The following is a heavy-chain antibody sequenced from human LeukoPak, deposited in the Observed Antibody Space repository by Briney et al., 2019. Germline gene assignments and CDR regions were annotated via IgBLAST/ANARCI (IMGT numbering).Heavy chain of an antibody. V-gene: IGHV4-39*01. CDR3: ARGRPQVRGVLRYYYMDV. Sequence: SETLSLTCTVSGGSISSSSYYWGWIRQPPGKGLEWIGSIYYSGSTYYNPSLKSRVTISVDTSKNQFSLKLSSVTAADTAVYYCARGRPQVRGVLRYYYMDVWGKGTTVTVSS. CDR2: IYYSGST. J-gene: IGHJ6*03. D-gene: IGHD3-10*01. CDR1: GGSISSSSYY.